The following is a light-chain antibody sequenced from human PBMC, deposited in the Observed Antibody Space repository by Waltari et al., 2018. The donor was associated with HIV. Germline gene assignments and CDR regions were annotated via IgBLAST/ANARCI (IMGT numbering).Light chain of an antibody. J-gene: IGLJ3*02. CDR3: CSYRGSNTWV. V-gene: IGLV2-23*02. CDR1: SSAVGTYDL. CDR2: EVT. Sequence: QSALTQPASVSGSPGQSITVSCTGTSSAVGTYDLVSWYQQHPGKAPKLMIYEVTKRPSGVSNRFSGSKSGNTASLTVSGLQADDEAEYYCCSYRGSNTWVFGGGTTVTVL.